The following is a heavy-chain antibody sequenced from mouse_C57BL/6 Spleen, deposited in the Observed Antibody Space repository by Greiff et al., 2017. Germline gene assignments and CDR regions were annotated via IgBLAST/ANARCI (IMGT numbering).Heavy chain of an antibody. J-gene: IGHJ4*01. Sequence: VQLQESGAELVKPGASVKISCKASGYAFSSYWMNWVEQRPGKGLEWIGQIYPGDGDTNYNGKFKGKATLTADKSSSTAYMQISRLTAEDSSDYFSGRALYYYAMDYWGQGTAVTVSS. CDR1: GYAFSSYW. CDR2: IYPGDGDT. V-gene: IGHV1-80*01. CDR3: GRALYYYAMDY.